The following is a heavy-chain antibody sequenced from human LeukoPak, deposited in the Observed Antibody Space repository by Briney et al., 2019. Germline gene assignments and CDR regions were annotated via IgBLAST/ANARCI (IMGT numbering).Heavy chain of an antibody. CDR3: AGTYYYDSSEPFDY. Sequence: SVKVSCKASGGTFSSYAISWVRQAPGQGLEWMGGIIPIFGTANYAQKFQGRVTITADESTSTAYMELSSLRAEDTAVYYCAGTYYYDSSEPFDYWGQGTLVTVSS. V-gene: IGHV1-69*13. D-gene: IGHD3-22*01. CDR2: IIPIFGTA. J-gene: IGHJ4*02. CDR1: GGTFSSYA.